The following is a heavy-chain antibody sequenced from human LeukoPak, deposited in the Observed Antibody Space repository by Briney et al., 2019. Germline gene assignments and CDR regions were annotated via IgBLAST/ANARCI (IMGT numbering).Heavy chain of an antibody. D-gene: IGHD6-13*01. V-gene: IGHV3-30*18. CDR1: GFTFSGYG. J-gene: IGHJ4*02. CDR2: MSYDGTEK. CDR3: AKVGRDDSSWYSHFDY. Sequence: PGGSLRLSCAASGFTFSGYGMHWVRQAPGEGLEWVAVMSYDGTEKNYLDSVKGRFTISRDNSKKTLFLQMNSLRPEDTAVYYCAKVGRDDSSWYSHFDYWGQGTVVTVSS.